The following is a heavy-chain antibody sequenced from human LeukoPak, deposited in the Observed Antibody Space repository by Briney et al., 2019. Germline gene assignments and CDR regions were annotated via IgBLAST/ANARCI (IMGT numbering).Heavy chain of an antibody. CDR2: INPNSGGT. CDR3: ARGYGSGSYYNFDY. V-gene: IGHV1-2*02. J-gene: IGHJ4*02. Sequence: GASVKVSCKASGYTFTGYYMHWVRQAPGQGLEWMGWINPNSGGTNYAQKFQGRVTMTRDTSISTAYMELSRLRSDDTAVYYCARGYGSGSYYNFDYWGQGTLVTVSS. D-gene: IGHD3-10*01. CDR1: GYTFTGYY.